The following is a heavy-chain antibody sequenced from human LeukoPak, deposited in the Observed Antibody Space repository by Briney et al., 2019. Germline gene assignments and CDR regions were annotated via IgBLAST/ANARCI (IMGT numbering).Heavy chain of an antibody. J-gene: IGHJ4*02. CDR3: ARDSLYYYDSSGFDY. V-gene: IGHV3-74*01. CDR2: ISSDGSST. CDR1: GFTISSSW. D-gene: IGHD3-22*01. Sequence: GGSLRLSCAASGFTISSSWMHWVRQAPGKGPVWVSRISSDGSSTNYADSVKGRFSISRDNSKNTLYLQMNSLRAEDTAVYYCARDSLYYYDSSGFDYWGQGTLVTVSS.